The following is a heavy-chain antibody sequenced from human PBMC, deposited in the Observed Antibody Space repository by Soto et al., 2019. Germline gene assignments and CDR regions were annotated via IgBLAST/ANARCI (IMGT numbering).Heavy chain of an antibody. Sequence: GGSLRLSCAASGFTFSSYSMNWVRQAPGKGLEWVSSISSSSSYIYYADSVKGRFTISRDNAKNSLYLQMNSLRAEDTAVYYCARDLVGATTPAAFDIWGQGTMVNVS. CDR2: ISSSSSYI. J-gene: IGHJ3*02. V-gene: IGHV3-21*01. D-gene: IGHD1-26*01. CDR1: GFTFSSYS. CDR3: ARDLVGATTPAAFDI.